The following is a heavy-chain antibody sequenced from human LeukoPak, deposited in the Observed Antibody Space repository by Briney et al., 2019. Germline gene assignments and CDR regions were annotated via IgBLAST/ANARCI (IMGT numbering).Heavy chain of an antibody. CDR1: GFTFSSYA. V-gene: IGHV3-9*01. D-gene: IGHD2-8*01. J-gene: IGHJ4*02. CDR2: ISWNSGSI. CDR3: AKGGLKGVLDY. Sequence: GGSLRLSCAASGFTFSSYAMSWVRQAPGKGLEWVSGISWNSGSIGYADSVKGRFTISRDNAKNSLYLQMNSLRAEDTAVYYCAKGGLKGVLDYWGQGTLVTVSS.